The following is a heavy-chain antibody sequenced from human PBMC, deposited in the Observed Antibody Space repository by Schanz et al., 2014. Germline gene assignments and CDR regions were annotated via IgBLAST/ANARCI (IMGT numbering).Heavy chain of an antibody. CDR1: GFPFSDYY. CDR3: AASSGWHPSTDY. CDR2: ISDSGTYT. J-gene: IGHJ4*02. Sequence: MQLLESGGGLIQPGGSLRLSCTASGFPFSDYYMTWIRQAPGKGLEWLSYISDSGTYTNYADSVKGRFTISRDNAKSSLYLQMNSLRVEDTAVYYCAASSGWHPSTDYWGQGTLVTVSS. V-gene: IGHV3-11*03. D-gene: IGHD6-19*01.